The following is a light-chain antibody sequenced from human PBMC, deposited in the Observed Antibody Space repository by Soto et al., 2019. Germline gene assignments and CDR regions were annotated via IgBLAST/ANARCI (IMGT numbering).Light chain of an antibody. Sequence: DIQMTQSPSSLSASVGDRVTITCRASQRIRTYLNWYQQIPGKAPNVLIYTASSLQSGVPSRFSGNGSATDVTLTITSLQPEDSATYDCQQSNNTPLTIGGWTKVDIK. CDR1: QRIRTY. CDR2: TAS. J-gene: IGKJ4*01. CDR3: QQSNNTPLT. V-gene: IGKV1-39*01.